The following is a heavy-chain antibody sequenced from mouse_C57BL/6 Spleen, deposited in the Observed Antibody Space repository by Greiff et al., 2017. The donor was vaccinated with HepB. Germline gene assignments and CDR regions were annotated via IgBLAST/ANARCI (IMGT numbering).Heavy chain of an antibody. Sequence: EVQRVESGGGLVKPGGSLKLSCAASGFTFSDYYMAWVRQVPEKGLEWVANINYDGSSTYYLDSLKSRFIISRDNAKNILYLQMSSLKSEDTATYYCARDDYDGNYFDYWGQGTTLTVSS. J-gene: IGHJ2*01. CDR2: INYDGSST. D-gene: IGHD2-4*01. CDR1: GFTFSDYY. CDR3: ARDDYDGNYFDY. V-gene: IGHV5-16*01.